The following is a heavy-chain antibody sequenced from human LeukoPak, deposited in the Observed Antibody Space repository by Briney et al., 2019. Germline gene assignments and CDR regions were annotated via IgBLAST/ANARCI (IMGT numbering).Heavy chain of an antibody. V-gene: IGHV1-69*06. D-gene: IGHD5-12*01. Sequence: SVKVSCKASGGTFSSYAISWVRQAPGQGLEWMGGIIPIFGTANYAQKFQGRVAITVDKSTSTAYMELSSLRSEDTAVYYCARNRGFGAYYYYGMDVWGKGTTVTVSS. CDR3: ARNRGFGAYYYYGMDV. J-gene: IGHJ6*04. CDR1: GGTFSSYA. CDR2: IIPIFGTA.